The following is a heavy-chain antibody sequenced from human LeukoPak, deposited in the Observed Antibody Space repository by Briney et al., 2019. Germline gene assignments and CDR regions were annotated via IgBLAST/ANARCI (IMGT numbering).Heavy chain of an antibody. Sequence: SETLSLTCTVSGGSISSYYWSWIRQPAGKGLEWIGRIYTSGSTNYNPSLKSRVTMSVDTSKNQFSLKLSSVTAADTAVYYCARDYVDYSNHHYFDYWGQGTLVTVSS. V-gene: IGHV4-4*07. CDR1: GGSISSYY. J-gene: IGHJ4*02. CDR2: IYTSGST. CDR3: ARDYVDYSNHHYFDY. D-gene: IGHD4-11*01.